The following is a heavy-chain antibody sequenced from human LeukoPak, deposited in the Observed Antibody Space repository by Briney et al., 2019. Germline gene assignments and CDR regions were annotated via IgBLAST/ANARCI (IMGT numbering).Heavy chain of an antibody. CDR2: LYSGGNT. CDR1: GFTVSSNY. CDR3: ATSPATGNIYFDL. Sequence: GGSLRLSCAASGFTVSSNYMGWVRQAPGKGLEWVSVLYSGGNTYYADSVKGRFTISRDNSKNTPYLQMNSLRAEDTAVYYCATSPATGNIYFDLWGRGTLVTVSS. J-gene: IGHJ2*01. V-gene: IGHV3-66*01. D-gene: IGHD6-13*01.